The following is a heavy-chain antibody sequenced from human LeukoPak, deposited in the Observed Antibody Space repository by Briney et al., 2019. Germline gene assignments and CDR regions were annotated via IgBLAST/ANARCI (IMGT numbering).Heavy chain of an antibody. D-gene: IGHD3-10*01. Sequence: ESXKISCQGSGYSFTRNWIGWVRQLPGKGLEWMGIIYPGDSDTRYSPSFQGQVTISADQSISTAYLQWSSLKASDTAMYYCARHPHGSTYFDYWGQGTLVTVSS. CDR2: IYPGDSDT. V-gene: IGHV5-51*01. CDR3: ARHPHGSTYFDY. CDR1: GYSFTRNW. J-gene: IGHJ4*02.